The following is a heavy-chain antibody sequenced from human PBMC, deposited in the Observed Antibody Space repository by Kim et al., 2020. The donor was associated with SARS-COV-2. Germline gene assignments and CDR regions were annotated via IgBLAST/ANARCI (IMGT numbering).Heavy chain of an antibody. CDR3: ASQRLVDTAMVDY. D-gene: IGHD5-18*01. J-gene: IGHJ4*02. Sequence: YAHKLQGRVTMTRDTSISTAYMELSRLRSDDTAVYYCASQRLVDTAMVDYWGQGTLVTVSS. V-gene: IGHV1-2*02.